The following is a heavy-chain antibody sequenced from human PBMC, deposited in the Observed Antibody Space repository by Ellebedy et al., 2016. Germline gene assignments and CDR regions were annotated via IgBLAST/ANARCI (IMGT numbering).Heavy chain of an antibody. D-gene: IGHD4/OR15-4a*01. CDR1: GFTFNDYA. Sequence: SLKISCAGSGFTFNDYALHWVRQAPGKGLEWVSGISWDSAVIGYGGSVKGRFTISKDSAKSYLYLQMNSLRPEDTAFYYCAKGTMDYFYHWGQGTLVTVSS. CDR2: ISWDSAVI. V-gene: IGHV3-9*01. CDR3: AKGTMDYFYH. J-gene: IGHJ4*02.